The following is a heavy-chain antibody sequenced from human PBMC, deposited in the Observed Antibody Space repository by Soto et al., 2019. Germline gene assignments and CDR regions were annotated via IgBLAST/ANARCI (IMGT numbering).Heavy chain of an antibody. CDR3: ARGPQYYYGSGSSRGMDV. CDR1: GGSFSGYY. Sequence: PSETLSLTCAVYGGSFSGYYWSWIRQPPGKGLEWIGEINHSGSTNYNPSLKSRVTISVDTSKNQFSLKLSSVTAADTAVYYCARGPQYYYGSGSSRGMDVWGQGTTVTV. J-gene: IGHJ6*02. D-gene: IGHD3-10*01. V-gene: IGHV4-34*01. CDR2: INHSGST.